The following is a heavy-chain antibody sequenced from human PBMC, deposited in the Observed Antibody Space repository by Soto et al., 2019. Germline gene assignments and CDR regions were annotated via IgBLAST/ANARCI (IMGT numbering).Heavy chain of an antibody. V-gene: IGHV1-18*01. D-gene: IGHD6-13*01. CDR3: ARDPGYERNYGMDV. CDR2: ISAYNGNT. Sequence: ASVKVSCKASGYTFTSYGISWVRQAPGQGLEWMGWISAYNGNTNYAQKLQGRVTMTTDASTSTAYMELRSLRSDDTAVYYCARDPGYERNYGMDVWGQGTTVTVSS. CDR1: GYTFTSYG. J-gene: IGHJ6*02.